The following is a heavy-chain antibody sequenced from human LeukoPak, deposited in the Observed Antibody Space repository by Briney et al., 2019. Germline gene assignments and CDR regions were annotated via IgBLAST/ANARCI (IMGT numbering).Heavy chain of an antibody. CDR3: ARAYVSKDGYNYDYFDY. V-gene: IGHV4-4*02. D-gene: IGHD5-24*01. J-gene: IGHJ4*02. Sequence: GSLRLSCAASGLTFSNYAMSWVRQPPGKGLEWIGEIYHSGSTNYNPSLKSRVTISVDKSKNQFSLKLSSVTAADTAVYYCARAYVSKDGYNYDYFDYWGQGTLVTVSS. CDR2: IYHSGST. CDR1: GLTFSNYAM.